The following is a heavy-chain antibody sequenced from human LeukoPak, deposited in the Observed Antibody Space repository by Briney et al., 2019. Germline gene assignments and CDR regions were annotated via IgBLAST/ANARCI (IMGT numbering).Heavy chain of an antibody. D-gene: IGHD1-26*01. CDR3: ARHEELLRNFDY. V-gene: IGHV4-39*01. J-gene: IGHJ4*02. CDR2: IYYSGST. Sequence: SETLSLTCTVSGGSISSSSYYWGWLRQPPGEGLEWIGSIYYSGSTYYNPSLKSRVTISVDTSKNQFSLKLSSVTAADTAVYYCARHEELLRNFDYWGQGTLVTVSS. CDR1: GGSISSSSYY.